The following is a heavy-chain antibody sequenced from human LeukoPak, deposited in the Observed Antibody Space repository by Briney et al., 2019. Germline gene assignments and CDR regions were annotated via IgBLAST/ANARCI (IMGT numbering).Heavy chain of an antibody. CDR2: IYHSGST. J-gene: IGHJ4*02. Sequence: SETLSLTCTVSGYSISSGYYWGWIRQPPGKGLEWIGSIYHSGSTYYNPSLKSRVTISVDTSKNQFSLKLSSVTAADTAVYYCARDILTGYPNWGQGTLVTVSS. D-gene: IGHD3-9*01. V-gene: IGHV4-38-2*02. CDR3: ARDILTGYPN. CDR1: GYSISSGYY.